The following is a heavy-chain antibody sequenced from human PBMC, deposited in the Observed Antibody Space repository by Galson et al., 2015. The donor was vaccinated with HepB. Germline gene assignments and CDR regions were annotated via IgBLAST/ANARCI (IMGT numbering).Heavy chain of an antibody. J-gene: IGHJ4*02. Sequence: SLRLSCAASGFSIRNNWMHWVRQVPGKGLVWVSRINEDGSTTNYADPVKGRFTISKDNAKNTLHLQMNNLRAEDTAVYYCSRDTFGPYDYWGQETLVTVSS. CDR1: GFSIRNNW. V-gene: IGHV3-74*01. CDR2: INEDGSTT. CDR3: SRDTFGPYDY. D-gene: IGHD3-16*01.